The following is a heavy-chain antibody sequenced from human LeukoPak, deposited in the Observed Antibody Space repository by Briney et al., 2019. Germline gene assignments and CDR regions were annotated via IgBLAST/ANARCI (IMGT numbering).Heavy chain of an antibody. J-gene: IGHJ5*02. V-gene: IGHV3-74*01. CDR3: ARGVYYDSPPS. D-gene: IGHD3-3*01. CDR2: INTDGSTT. Sequence: PGGSLRLSCAASGFTFSSHWMYWVRQAPGKGLVCVSRINTDGSTTCYADSVKGRFTISRDNAKNTLYLQMNSLRAEDTAVYYCARGVYYDSPPSWGQGTLVTVSS. CDR1: GFTFSSHW.